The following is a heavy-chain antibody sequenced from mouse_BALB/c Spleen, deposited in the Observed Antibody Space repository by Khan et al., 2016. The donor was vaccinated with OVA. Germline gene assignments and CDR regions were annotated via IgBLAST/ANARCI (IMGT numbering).Heavy chain of an antibody. CDR2: INPNTGYN. D-gene: IGHD2-9*01. J-gene: IGHJ4*01. CDR1: GYTFTTYW. V-gene: IGHV1-7*01. Sequence: QVQLQQSGAELAKPGASVKMSCKASGYTFTTYWMYWRKQRPGQGLEWIGYINPNTGYNECEQKFKDKATLTADKSSSTAYMQLSSLTTEDSAVYYCANAGTYGGDDYVGLDYWGQGTSVTVSS. CDR3: ANAGTYGGDDYVGLDY.